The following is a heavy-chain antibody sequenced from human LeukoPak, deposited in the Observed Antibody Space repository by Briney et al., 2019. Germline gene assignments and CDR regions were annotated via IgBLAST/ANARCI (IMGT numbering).Heavy chain of an antibody. V-gene: IGHV4-59*08. D-gene: IGHD6-13*01. Sequence: SETLSLTCTVSGGSISRYYWSWIRQPPGKGLEWIGYIYYSGSTNYNPSLKSRVTISVDTSKNQFSLKLSSVTAADTAVYYCARHRRVGSSLDYYGMDVWGQGTTVTVSS. CDR3: ARHRRVGSSLDYYGMDV. CDR2: IYYSGST. CDR1: GGSISRYY. J-gene: IGHJ6*02.